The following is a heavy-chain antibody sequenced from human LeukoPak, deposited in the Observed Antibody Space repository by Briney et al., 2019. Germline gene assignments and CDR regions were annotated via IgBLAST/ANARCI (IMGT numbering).Heavy chain of an antibody. CDR3: AKRYSSSSSWGLHT. D-gene: IGHD6-6*01. CDR2: IRYDGSNK. Sequence: AGGSLRLSCAASGFTFSSYGMHWVRQAPGKGLEWVAFIRYDGSNKYYADSVKGRFTISRDNSKNTLYLQMNSLRAEDTAVYYCAKRYSSSSSWGLHTWGQGTLVTVSS. CDR1: GFTFSSYG. J-gene: IGHJ5*02. V-gene: IGHV3-30*02.